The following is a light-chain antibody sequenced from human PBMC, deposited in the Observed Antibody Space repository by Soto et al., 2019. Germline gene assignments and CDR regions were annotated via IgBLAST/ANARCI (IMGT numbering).Light chain of an antibody. CDR1: QSLLFSSNNKNY. CDR3: QQYFNSQLT. Sequence: DIVMTQSPDSLAVSLGERATINSKSSQSLLFSSNNKNYLAWYQQKPGQPPKLLIYWASTRESGVPDRFSGSGSGTEFTLTISSLQAEDVAVYHCQQYFNSQLTFGGGTKLEIK. V-gene: IGKV4-1*01. J-gene: IGKJ4*01. CDR2: WAS.